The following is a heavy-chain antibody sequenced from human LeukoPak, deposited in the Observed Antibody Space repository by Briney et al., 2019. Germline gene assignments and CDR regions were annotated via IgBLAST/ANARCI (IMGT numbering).Heavy chain of an antibody. J-gene: IGHJ4*02. D-gene: IGHD3-10*01. CDR3: ARDPGGNYFGPGTHFAY. CDR1: GYTFTSYA. V-gene: IGHV1-3*02. CDR2: SNAGNGNT. Sequence: GASVKVSCKASGYTFTSYAMHWVRQAPGQRLEWMGWSNAGNGNTKYSQEFQGRVSMTRDTSTSTVYMELSSLRFEDTAVYYCARDPGGNYFGPGTHFAYWGQGALVTVSS.